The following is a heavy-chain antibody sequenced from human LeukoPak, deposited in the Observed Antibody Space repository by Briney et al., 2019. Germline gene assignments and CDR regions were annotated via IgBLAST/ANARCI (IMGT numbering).Heavy chain of an antibody. CDR2: IKSKTDGETT. V-gene: IGHV3-15*01. Sequence: GGSLRLSCAASGFTVSNAWMSWVHQAPGKGLEWVGRIKSKTDGETTDYAAPVKGRFTISRDDSKNTLYLQMNSLKTEDTAVYYCTTVYSDSGGFYFNYCDYWGQGTLVTVST. CDR3: TTVYSDSGGFYFNYCDY. J-gene: IGHJ4*02. CDR1: GFTVSNAW. D-gene: IGHD3-22*01.